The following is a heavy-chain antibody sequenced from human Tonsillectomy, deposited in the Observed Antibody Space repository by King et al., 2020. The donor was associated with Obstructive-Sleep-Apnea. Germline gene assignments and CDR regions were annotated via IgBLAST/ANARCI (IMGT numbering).Heavy chain of an antibody. CDR3: TRGGPSGDYYDH. J-gene: IGHJ4*02. CDR1: GFTFRNAW. Sequence: QLVQSGGDLVKPEGSLRLFCSASGFTFRNAWMSWVRQAPGKGLGCVGRMNSKSAVGGIEYAAPVKGRFSISRDDSNNMLHLQMNSLKTEDTGVYYCTRGGPSGDYYDHWGQGTPVTVSS. V-gene: IGHV3-15*01. CDR2: MNSKSAVGGI. D-gene: IGHD4-17*01.